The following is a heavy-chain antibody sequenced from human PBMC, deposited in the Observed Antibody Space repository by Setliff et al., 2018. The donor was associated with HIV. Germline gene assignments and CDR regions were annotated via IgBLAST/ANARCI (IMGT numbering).Heavy chain of an antibody. D-gene: IGHD3-10*01. Sequence: SETLSLTCAVSGYFISSGYYWGWIRQPPGKGLEWIGSLSHVGGTYYNPSLKSRVTISIDTSMNQFSLKLSSVTAADTAVYYCARDGPLEGSYRYYYYYMDVWGKGTTVTVSS. J-gene: IGHJ6*03. CDR2: LSHVGGT. CDR3: ARDGPLEGSYRYYYYYMDV. CDR1: GYFISSGYY. V-gene: IGHV4-38-2*02.